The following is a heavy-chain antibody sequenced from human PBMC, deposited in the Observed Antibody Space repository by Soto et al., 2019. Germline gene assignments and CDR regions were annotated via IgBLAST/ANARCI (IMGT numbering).Heavy chain of an antibody. CDR1: GFGFSRYS. CDR3: ARDSSSSWRAEYFQH. D-gene: IGHD6-13*01. V-gene: IGHV3-21*01. J-gene: IGHJ1*01. Sequence: EAQLVESGGGLVKPGGSLRLSCAASGFGFSRYSMHWVRQAPGKGLEWVSCIRSDSAYIQYADSVKGRFTIFRDNAKNSLYLQMNSLRADDTAVYYCARDSSSSWRAEYFQHWGQGALVTVSS. CDR2: IRSDSAYI.